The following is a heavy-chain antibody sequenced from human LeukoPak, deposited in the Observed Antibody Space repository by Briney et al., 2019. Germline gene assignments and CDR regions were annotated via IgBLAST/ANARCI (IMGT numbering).Heavy chain of an antibody. CDR3: ARVRGYYDSSGYDY. V-gene: IGHV4-59*01. CDR1: GGSITNYY. D-gene: IGHD3-22*01. J-gene: IGHJ4*02. Sequence: SETLSLTCTVSGGSITNYYWSWIRQPPGKGLEWIGYIYYSGNTNYNPALKSRVTISEDTSKNQISLKLSSVTAADTAVYYCARVRGYYDSSGYDYWGQGTLVTVSS. CDR2: IYYSGNT.